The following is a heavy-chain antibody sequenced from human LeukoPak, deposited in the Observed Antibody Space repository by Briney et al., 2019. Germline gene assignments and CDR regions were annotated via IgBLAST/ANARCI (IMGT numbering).Heavy chain of an antibody. V-gene: IGHV4-59*12. CDR2: IYYSGST. D-gene: IGHD2-15*01. CDR3: ARAACSGGRCYSYYYYGMDV. J-gene: IGHJ6*02. CDR1: GGSISSYY. Sequence: SETLSLTCTVSGGSISSYYWSWIRQPPGKGLEWIGYIYYSGSTNYNPSLKSRVTISVDTSKNQFSLKLRSVTAADTAVYYCARAACSGGRCYSYYYYGMDVWGQGTTVTVSS.